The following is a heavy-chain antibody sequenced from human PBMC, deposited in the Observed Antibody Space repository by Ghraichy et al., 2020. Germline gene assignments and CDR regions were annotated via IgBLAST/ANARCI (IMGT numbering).Heavy chain of an antibody. V-gene: IGHV4-59*01. CDR3: ARVSVPTAQPGYNWFDP. Sequence: SQTLSLTCTVSGGSISSYYWSWIRQPPGKGLEWIGYIYYSGSTNYNPSLKSRVTISVDTSKNQFSLKLSSVTAADTAVYYCARVSVPTAQPGYNWFDPWGQGTLVTVSS. D-gene: IGHD3-10*01. J-gene: IGHJ5*02. CDR2: IYYSGST. CDR1: GGSISSYY.